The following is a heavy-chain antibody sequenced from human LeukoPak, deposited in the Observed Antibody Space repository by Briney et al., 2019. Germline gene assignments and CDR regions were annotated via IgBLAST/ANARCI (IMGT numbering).Heavy chain of an antibody. CDR1: GGSLNSYY. Sequence: SETLSLTCTVSGGSLNSYYWSWIRQPPGKGLEWIGFITHSGGTDFDSSLGGRVTISVDTSKNQFSLRLTSMTAADTAVYFCARGRVSNWGFEGTLFDAWGQGVLVTVSS. J-gene: IGHJ4*02. CDR3: ARGRVSNWGFEGTLFDA. D-gene: IGHD7-27*01. CDR2: ITHSGGT. V-gene: IGHV4-59*01.